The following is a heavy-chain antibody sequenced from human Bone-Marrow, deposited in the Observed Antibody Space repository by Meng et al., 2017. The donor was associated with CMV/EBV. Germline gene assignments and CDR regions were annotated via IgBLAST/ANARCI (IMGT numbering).Heavy chain of an antibody. J-gene: IGHJ4*02. D-gene: IGHD3-22*01. Sequence: GGSLRLSCAASGFTFSSYWMSWVRQAPGKGLEWVANIKLDGSEKYYVDSVKGRFTISRDNAKNSLYLQMNSLRAEDTALYYCARDRYFLDSRDYFTFHYWGRGTLVTVSS. CDR3: ARDRYFLDSRDYFTFHY. V-gene: IGHV3-7*03. CDR1: GFTFSSYW. CDR2: IKLDGSEK.